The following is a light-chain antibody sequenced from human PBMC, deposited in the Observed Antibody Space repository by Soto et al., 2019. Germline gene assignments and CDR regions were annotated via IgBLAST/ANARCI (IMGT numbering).Light chain of an antibody. J-gene: IGKJ1*01. CDR3: QQYNSYSGT. CDR2: DAS. Sequence: DIQMPQSPSTLSASVGDRVTITCRASQSISSWVAWYQQKPGKAPKLLIYDASSLESGVPSRFSGSGSGTEFTLTISSLQPDDFATYYCQQYNSYSGTFGQGTKVYI. CDR1: QSISSW. V-gene: IGKV1-5*01.